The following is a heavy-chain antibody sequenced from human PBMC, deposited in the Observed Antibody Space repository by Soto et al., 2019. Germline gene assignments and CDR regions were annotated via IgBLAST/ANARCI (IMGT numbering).Heavy chain of an antibody. CDR2: IHPNSGDT. Sequence: QVQLVQSGAEVKEPGPSVKVSCRTSGYTFTDHYINWVRQAPGQGPEYMGWIHPNSGDTKYTQRFQGRITMTRDTSISTADMELGRLTPDDTAVYYCARDLSRQSWKEFDPWGQGTLVTVSS. D-gene: IGHD1-1*01. CDR3: ARDLSRQSWKEFDP. J-gene: IGHJ5*02. CDR1: GYTFTDHY. V-gene: IGHV1-2*02.